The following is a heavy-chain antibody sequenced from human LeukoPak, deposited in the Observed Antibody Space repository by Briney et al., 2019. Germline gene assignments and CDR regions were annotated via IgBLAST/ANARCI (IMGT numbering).Heavy chain of an antibody. V-gene: IGHV4-34*01. CDR2: INHSGST. Sequence: SETLSLTCAVYGGSFSGYYWSWIRQPSGKGLEWIGEINHSGSTNYNPSLKSRVTISVDTSKNQFSLKLSSVTAADTAVYYCASWTTTNWFDPWGQGTLVTVSS. CDR1: GGSFSGYY. D-gene: IGHD3/OR15-3a*01. CDR3: ASWTTTNWFDP. J-gene: IGHJ5*02.